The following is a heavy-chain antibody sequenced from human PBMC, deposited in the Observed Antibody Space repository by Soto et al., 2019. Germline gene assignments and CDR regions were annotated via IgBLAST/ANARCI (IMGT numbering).Heavy chain of an antibody. CDR1: GGTFSSYA. CDR3: AREGGHDYGGNWFDP. CDR2: IIPIFGTA. D-gene: IGHD4-17*01. V-gene: IGHV1-69*13. Sequence: ASVKVSCKASGGTFSSYAISWVRQAPGQGLEWMGGIIPIFGTANYAQKFQGRVTITADESTSTAYMELSSLRSEDTAVYYCAREGGHDYGGNWFDPWGQGTLVTVSS. J-gene: IGHJ5*02.